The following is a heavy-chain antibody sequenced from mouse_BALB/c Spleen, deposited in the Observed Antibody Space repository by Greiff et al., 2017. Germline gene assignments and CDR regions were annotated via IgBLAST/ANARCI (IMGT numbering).Heavy chain of an antibody. CDR2: ISNGGGST. J-gene: IGHJ3*01. Sequence: EVQLVESGGGLVQPGGSLKLSCAASGFTFSSYTMSWVRQTPEKRLEWVAYISNGGGSTYYPDTVKGRFTISRDNAKNTLYLQMSSLKSEDTAMYYCARQDGRAWFAYWGQGTLVTVSA. D-gene: IGHD1-1*02. CDR1: GFTFSSYT. V-gene: IGHV5-12-2*01. CDR3: ARQDGRAWFAY.